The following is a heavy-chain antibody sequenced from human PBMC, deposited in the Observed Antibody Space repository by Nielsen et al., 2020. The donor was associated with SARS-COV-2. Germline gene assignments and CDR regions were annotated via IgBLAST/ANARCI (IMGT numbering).Heavy chain of an antibody. Sequence: WIRQPPGKGPEWIGYIYYSGSTYYNPSLKSRVTISVDTSKNQFSLKLSSVTAADTAVYYCARDLYGEGYFDYWGQGTLVTVSS. D-gene: IGHD4-17*01. J-gene: IGHJ4*02. V-gene: IGHV4-30-4*07. CDR2: IYYSGST. CDR3: ARDLYGEGYFDY.